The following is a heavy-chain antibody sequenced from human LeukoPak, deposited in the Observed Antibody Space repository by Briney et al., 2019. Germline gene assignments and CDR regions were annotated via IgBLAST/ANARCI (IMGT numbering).Heavy chain of an antibody. J-gene: IGHJ4*02. Sequence: GGSLRLSCEVSGFTFSKYGMHWVRQAPGKGLEWVSTIRYDGSKEYYADSVRGRFTISRDSSGNTLFLQMNSLGAEDTAVYYCVRDTITYDIFTGSPDYWGQGTLVIVSS. CDR2: IRYDGSKE. D-gene: IGHD3-9*01. V-gene: IGHV3-30*02. CDR1: GFTFSKYG. CDR3: VRDTITYDIFTGSPDY.